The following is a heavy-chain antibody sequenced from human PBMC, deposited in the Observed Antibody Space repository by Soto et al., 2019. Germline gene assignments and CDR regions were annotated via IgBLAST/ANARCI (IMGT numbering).Heavy chain of an antibody. CDR2: ISYDGSNK. Sequence: ESGGGVVQPGRSLRLSCAASGFTFSSYGMHWVRQAPGKGLEWVAVISYDGSNKYYADSVKGRFTISRDNSKNTLYLQMNSLSAEDAAVYYCARLWRIWADSSSWYQYYYYYYRMDVWGQGTTVTVSS. V-gene: IGHV3-30*03. J-gene: IGHJ6*02. CDR1: GFTFSSYG. D-gene: IGHD6-13*01. CDR3: ARLWRIWADSSSWYQYYYYYYRMDV.